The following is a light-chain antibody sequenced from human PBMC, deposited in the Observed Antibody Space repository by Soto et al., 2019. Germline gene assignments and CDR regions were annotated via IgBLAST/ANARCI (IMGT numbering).Light chain of an antibody. V-gene: IGLV2-23*02. CDR3: CCSGGSPTYV. Sequence: QSVLTQPASVSGSPGQSITISCTGTSSNVGSYKLVSWYQQHPGKAPKLMIFEVNKRPSGVSNRFSGSKSGNTASLTISGRKVDEEAAYYCCCSGGSPTYVFGTGTKLTVL. CDR1: SSNVGSYKL. J-gene: IGLJ1*01. CDR2: EVN.